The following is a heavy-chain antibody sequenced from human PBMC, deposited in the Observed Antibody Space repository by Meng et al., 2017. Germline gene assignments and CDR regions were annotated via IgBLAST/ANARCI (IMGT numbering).Heavy chain of an antibody. CDR2: IKQDGSEK. CDR3: ERVLVVVITTYYFDY. D-gene: IGHD3-22*01. V-gene: IGHV3-7*01. J-gene: IGHJ4*02. CDR1: GFTFSNYW. Sequence: GGSLRLSCAASGFTFSNYWMSWVRQAPGKGLEWVANIKQDGSEKYYVDSVKGQFTISRDNAKNSLYLQMNSLRAEDKAVYYCERVLVVVITTYYFDYWGQGTLVTVSS.